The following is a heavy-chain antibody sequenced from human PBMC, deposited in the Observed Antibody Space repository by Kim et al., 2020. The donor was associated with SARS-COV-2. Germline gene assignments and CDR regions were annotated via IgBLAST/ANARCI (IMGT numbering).Heavy chain of an antibody. J-gene: IGHJ5*02. V-gene: IGHV4-31*03. CDR1: GGSISSDNYY. Sequence: SETLSLTCTVSGGSISSDNYYWSWIRQHPGKGLEWIGYIYYSGSTYYIPSLKSRVTISVDTSKNQFSLKLSSVTAADTAVYYCARLQAIAAAGWFDPWGQGTLVTVSS. D-gene: IGHD6-13*01. CDR2: IYYSGST. CDR3: ARLQAIAAAGWFDP.